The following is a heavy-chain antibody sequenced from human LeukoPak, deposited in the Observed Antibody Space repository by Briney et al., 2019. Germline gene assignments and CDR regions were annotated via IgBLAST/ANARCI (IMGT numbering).Heavy chain of an antibody. J-gene: IGHJ6*04. CDR1: GFTFSGSA. Sequence: GGSLKLSCAASGFTFSGSAMHWVRQASGKGLEWVGRIRSKANSYATAYAASVKGRFTISRDDSKNTAYLQMNSLKTEDTAVYYCTRSDSDYYYYGMDVWGKGTTVTVSS. V-gene: IGHV3-73*01. CDR2: IRSKANSYAT. D-gene: IGHD1-26*01. CDR3: TRSDSDYYYYGMDV.